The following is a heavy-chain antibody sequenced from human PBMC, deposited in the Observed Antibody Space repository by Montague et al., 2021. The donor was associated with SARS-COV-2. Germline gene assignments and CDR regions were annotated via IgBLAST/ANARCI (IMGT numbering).Heavy chain of an antibody. CDR2: NYYSGST. J-gene: IGHJ3*02. Sequence: TLSLTCTVSGGSISGGGYYWSWIRPHPGKGLEWIGYNYYSGSTNYNPSLKSRVSISVDTSQNQLSLKPSSVTAAATAVYYCARAQGITMIVVVIGAFDIWGQGTMVTVSS. CDR3: ARAQGITMIVVVIGAFDI. CDR1: GGSISGGGYY. D-gene: IGHD3-22*01. V-gene: IGHV4-31*03.